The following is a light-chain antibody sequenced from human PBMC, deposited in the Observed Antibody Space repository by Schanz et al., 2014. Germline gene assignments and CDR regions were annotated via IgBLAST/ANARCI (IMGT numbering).Light chain of an antibody. CDR1: SSDVGGYNY. J-gene: IGLJ2*01. V-gene: IGLV2-11*01. CDR3: CSYAGSYTLL. CDR2: DVS. Sequence: QSALTQPRSVSGSPGQSVTISCTGTSSDVGGYNYVSWYQQHPGKAPKLMIYDVSKRPSGVPDRFSGSKSGNTASLTISGLQAEDEADYYCCSYAGSYTLLFGGGTKLTV.